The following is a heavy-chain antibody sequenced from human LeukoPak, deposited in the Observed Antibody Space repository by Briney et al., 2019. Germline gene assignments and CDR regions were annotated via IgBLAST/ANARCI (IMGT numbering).Heavy chain of an antibody. J-gene: IGHJ5*02. V-gene: IGHV1-2*02. CDR1: GYTFTAYY. CDR2: IYPNSGAT. CDR3: AIVKSGYCTTDSCFYFDR. Sequence: GASVKVSCRASGYTFTAYYMHWVRQAPGQGPEWVGWIYPNSGATDYAQKFQGRVTMTQDTSLSTVYMEQRSLMSDDTAVYFCAIVKSGYCTTDSCFYFDRGGQGSPVIVYS. D-gene: IGHD2-2*01.